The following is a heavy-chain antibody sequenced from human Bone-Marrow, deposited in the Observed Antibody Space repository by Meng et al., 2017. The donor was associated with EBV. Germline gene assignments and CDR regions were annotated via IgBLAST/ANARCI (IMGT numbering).Heavy chain of an antibody. Sequence: VQVGQSGAEVKKPGSSVKVSCKISGGTFSSDAISWVRQAPGQGLVWLGGLIPMSGAPYYAQNFQGRVTITADESTSTHYMELSNLRSEDTAMYYCASESGRGFTPDYWGQGTLVTVSS. CDR3: ASESGRGFTPDY. CDR1: GGTFSSDA. D-gene: IGHD3-10*01. V-gene: IGHV1-69*01. CDR2: LIPMSGAP. J-gene: IGHJ4*02.